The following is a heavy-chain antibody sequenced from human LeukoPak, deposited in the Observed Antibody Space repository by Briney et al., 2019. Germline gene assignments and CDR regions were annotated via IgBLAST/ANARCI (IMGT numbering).Heavy chain of an antibody. J-gene: IGHJ4*02. D-gene: IGHD6-19*01. CDR2: ISGSGVTM. V-gene: IGHV3-48*03. CDR3: AREDIRLDYFDY. CDR1: GFTFSSYE. Sequence: GGSLRLSCAASGFTFSSYEMNWVRQAPGGGLEWVSYISGSGVTMYYADSVKGRFTISRDDAKNSLYLQMNSLRAEDTAVYYCAREDIRLDYFDYWGQGTLVTVSS.